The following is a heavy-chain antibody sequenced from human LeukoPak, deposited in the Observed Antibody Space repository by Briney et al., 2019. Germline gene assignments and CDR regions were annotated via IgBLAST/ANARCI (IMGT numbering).Heavy chain of an antibody. D-gene: IGHD5-12*01. CDR2: INPNSGGT. CDR3: ARDGSGYALRPTTHPPDY. V-gene: IGHV1-2*02. Sequence: GASVMVSCKASGYTFTGYYMHWVRQAPGQGLEWMGWINPNSGGTNYAQKFQGRVTMTRDTSISTAYMELSRLRSDDTAVYYCARDGSGYALRPTTHPPDYWGQGTLVTVSS. CDR1: GYTFTGYY. J-gene: IGHJ4*02.